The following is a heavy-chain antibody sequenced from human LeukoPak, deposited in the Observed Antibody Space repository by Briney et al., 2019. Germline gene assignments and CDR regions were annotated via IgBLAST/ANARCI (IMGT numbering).Heavy chain of an antibody. Sequence: PSETLSLTCAVYGGSFSGHFWNWIRQPPGKGLEWIGEINHSGSSYYNPSLKSRVSISVDTSKNQFSLKLSSVTAADTAVYYCARGIDSRGYQYKGFDPWGQGTLVTVSS. CDR3: ARGIDSRGYQYKGFDP. D-gene: IGHD3-22*01. J-gene: IGHJ5*02. V-gene: IGHV4-34*01. CDR2: INHSGSS. CDR1: GGSFSGHF.